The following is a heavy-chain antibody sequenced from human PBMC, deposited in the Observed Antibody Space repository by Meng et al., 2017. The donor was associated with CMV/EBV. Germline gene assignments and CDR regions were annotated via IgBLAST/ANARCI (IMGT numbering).Heavy chain of an antibody. CDR3: ARADGVYSSSWYWFDP. Sequence: LKISCAASGFTFSSYEMNWVRQAPGKGLEWVSYISSSGSTIYYADSVKGRFTISRDNAKNSLYLQMNSLRAEDTAVYYCARADGVYSSSWYWFDPWGQGTLVTVSS. V-gene: IGHV3-48*03. CDR2: ISSSGSTI. D-gene: IGHD6-13*01. CDR1: GFTFSSYE. J-gene: IGHJ5*02.